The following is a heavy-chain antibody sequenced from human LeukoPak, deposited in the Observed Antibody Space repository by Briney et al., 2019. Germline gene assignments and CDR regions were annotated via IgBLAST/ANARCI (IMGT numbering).Heavy chain of an antibody. Sequence: ASVKVSCKASGYTFTSYDVNWVRQATGQGLEWMGWMNPNSGNTGYAQKFQGRVTMTRNTSISTAYMELSSLRSEDTAVYYCATERVHYYDSSGYYDYWGQGTLVTVSS. CDR1: GYTFTSYD. CDR3: ATERVHYYDSSGYYDY. V-gene: IGHV1-8*01. J-gene: IGHJ4*02. D-gene: IGHD3-22*01. CDR2: MNPNSGNT.